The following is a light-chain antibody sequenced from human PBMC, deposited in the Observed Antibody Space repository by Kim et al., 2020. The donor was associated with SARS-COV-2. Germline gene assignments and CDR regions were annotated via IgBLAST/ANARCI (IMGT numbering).Light chain of an antibody. J-gene: IGKJ1*01. V-gene: IGKV4-1*01. CDR3: QQYYSAPWT. CDR2: WAS. Sequence: ATINCKSSQSILYISNNENYLAWYQQRPGQSPKLLIYWASTRESGVPDRVSGSGSETDFTLTISSLQAEDVAVYYCQQYYSAPWTVGQGTKVDIK. CDR1: QSILYISNNENY.